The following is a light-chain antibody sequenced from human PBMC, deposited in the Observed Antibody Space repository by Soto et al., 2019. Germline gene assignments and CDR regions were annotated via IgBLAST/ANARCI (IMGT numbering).Light chain of an antibody. Sequence: EIVLTQSPGTLSLSPGERATLSCRASQNINSDYFAWYQQKPGQAPRLLLFGVSNRATGIPARFSGSGSGTDFSLTISSLQSEDFAVYYCQQYDYWPRTFGQGTKVDIK. CDR1: QNINSDY. CDR3: QQYDYWPRT. V-gene: IGKV3-20*01. CDR2: GVS. J-gene: IGKJ1*01.